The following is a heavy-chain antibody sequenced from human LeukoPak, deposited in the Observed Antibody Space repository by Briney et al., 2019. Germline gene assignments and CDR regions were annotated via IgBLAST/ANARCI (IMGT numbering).Heavy chain of an antibody. CDR1: GYTFTGYY. V-gene: IGHV1-2*02. CDR2: INPNSGGT. J-gene: IGHJ6*02. CDR3: ARVYGSGSTFYYYGMDV. Sequence: ASVKVSRKASGYTFTGYYMHWVRQAPGQGLEWMGWINPNSGGTNYAQKFQGRVTMTRDTSISTAYMELSRLRSDDTAVYYCARVYGSGSTFYYYGMDVWGQGTTVTVSS. D-gene: IGHD3-10*01.